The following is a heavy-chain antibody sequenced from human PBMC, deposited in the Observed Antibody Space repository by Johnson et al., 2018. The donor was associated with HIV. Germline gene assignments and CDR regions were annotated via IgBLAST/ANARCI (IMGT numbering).Heavy chain of an antibody. V-gene: IGHV3-23*04. CDR1: GFTFSSYA. D-gene: IGHD6-6*01. Sequence: VQLVESGGGLVQPGGSLRLSCAASGFTFSSYAMSWVRQAPGKGLEWVSAISGSGGSTYYADSVKGRFTISRDNSKNTLYPQMNSLRAEDTAIYYCARDLVEYSSSSYAFDIWGQGTMVTVSS. CDR2: ISGSGGST. CDR3: ARDLVEYSSSSYAFDI. J-gene: IGHJ3*02.